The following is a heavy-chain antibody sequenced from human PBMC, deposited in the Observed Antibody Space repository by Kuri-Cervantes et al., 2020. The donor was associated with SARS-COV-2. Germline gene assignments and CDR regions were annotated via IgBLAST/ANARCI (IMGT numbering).Heavy chain of an antibody. Sequence: GSLRLSCTVSGYSISSGYYWGWIRQPPGKGLEWIGSIYHSGSTYYNPSLKSRVTISVDTSKNQFSLKLSSVTAADTAVYYCARGEYSYAPDFDSWGQGTLVTVSS. CDR3: ARGEYSYAPDFDS. V-gene: IGHV4-38-2*02. CDR2: IYHSGST. CDR1: GYSISSGYY. J-gene: IGHJ4*02. D-gene: IGHD3-16*01.